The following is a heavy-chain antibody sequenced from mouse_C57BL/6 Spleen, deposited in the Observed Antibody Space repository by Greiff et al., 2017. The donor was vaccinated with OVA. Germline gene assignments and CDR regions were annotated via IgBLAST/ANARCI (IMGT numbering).Heavy chain of an antibody. V-gene: IGHV5-12*01. CDR2: ISNGGGST. Sequence: EVMLVESGGGLVQPGGSLKLSCAASGFTFSDYYMYWVRQTPEKRLEWVAYISNGGGSTYYPDTVKGRFTISRDNAKNTLYLQMSRLKSEDTAMYYCARQITTVVGYFDVWGTGTTVTVSS. D-gene: IGHD1-1*01. J-gene: IGHJ1*03. CDR3: ARQITTVVGYFDV. CDR1: GFTFSDYY.